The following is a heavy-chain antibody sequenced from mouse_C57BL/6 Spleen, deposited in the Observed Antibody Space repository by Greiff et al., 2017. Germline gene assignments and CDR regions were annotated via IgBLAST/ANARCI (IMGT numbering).Heavy chain of an antibody. CDR2: INPGSGGT. CDR3: ARSYYYGSSSWFAY. CDR1: GYAFTNYL. V-gene: IGHV1-54*01. Sequence: QVQLQQSGAELVRPGTSVKVSCKASGYAFTNYLIEWVKQRPGQGLEWIGVINPGSGGTNYNEKFKGKATLTADKSSSTAYMQLSSLTSEDSAIYYCARSYYYGSSSWFAYWGQGTLVTVSA. D-gene: IGHD1-1*01. J-gene: IGHJ3*01.